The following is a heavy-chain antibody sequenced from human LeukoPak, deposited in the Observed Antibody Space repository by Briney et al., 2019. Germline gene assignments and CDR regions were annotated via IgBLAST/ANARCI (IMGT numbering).Heavy chain of an antibody. CDR3: ARADYGDYGPYFDY. V-gene: IGHV4-59*01. J-gene: IGHJ4*02. CDR2: IYYSGST. D-gene: IGHD4-17*01. CDR1: GGSISSYY. Sequence: SETLSLTCTVSGGSISSYYWSWIRQPPGKGLEWIRYIYYSGSTNYNPSLKSRVTISVDTSKNQFSLKLSSVTAADTAVYYCARADYGDYGPYFDYWGQGTLVTVSS.